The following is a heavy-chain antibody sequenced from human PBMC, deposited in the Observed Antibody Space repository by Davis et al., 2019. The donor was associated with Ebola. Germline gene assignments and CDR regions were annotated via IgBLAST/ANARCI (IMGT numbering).Heavy chain of an antibody. D-gene: IGHD5-12*01. J-gene: IGHJ4*02. Sequence: GESLKISCAASGFTFSSYGMHWVRQAPGKGLEWVAFIRYDGSNKYYADSVKGRFTISRDNSKNTLYPQMNSLRAEDTAVYYCARVLYSGYDSYYFDYWGQGTLVTVSS. CDR1: GFTFSSYG. CDR3: ARVLYSGYDSYYFDY. CDR2: IRYDGSNK. V-gene: IGHV3-30*02.